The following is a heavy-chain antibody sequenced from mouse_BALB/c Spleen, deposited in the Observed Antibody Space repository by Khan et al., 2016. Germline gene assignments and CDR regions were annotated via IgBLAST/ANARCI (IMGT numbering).Heavy chain of an antibody. CDR1: GFSFSSSG. D-gene: IGHD2-4*01. V-gene: IGHV5-17*02. CDR3: ACSIDYHVTD. CDR2: ISSGSSTI. J-gene: IGHJ3*01. Sequence: EVELVESGGGLVQPGGFRKLSCAASGFSFSSSGMHWVRQTPEKGLEWVAYISSGSSTIYYADTLKGRFTISRDNPNNTLFLQLTSLKSEDTAMYYCACSIDYHVTDWGQGTLVTVSA.